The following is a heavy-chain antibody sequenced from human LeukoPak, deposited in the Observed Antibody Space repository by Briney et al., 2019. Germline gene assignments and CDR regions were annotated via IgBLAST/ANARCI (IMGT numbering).Heavy chain of an antibody. J-gene: IGHJ4*01. CDR1: GHPFNEYA. Sequence: GGSLRLSCAASGHPFNEYAMSWVRQAPGKGLEWVSAITSSGGDTNHADSVKDRFTIPRDNSKNTLYLQLNSLPAEHAPVYDCSKGRRCSLPYYLD. V-gene: IGHV3-23*01. CDR3: SKGRRCSLPYYLD. CDR2: ITSSGGDT. D-gene: IGHD3-10*02.